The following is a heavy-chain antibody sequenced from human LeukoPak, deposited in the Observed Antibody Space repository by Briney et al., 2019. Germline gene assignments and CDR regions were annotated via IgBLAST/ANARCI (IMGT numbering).Heavy chain of an antibody. Sequence: GESLRLSCADSGCTFSTYSMTWVRQGPGKGLEWVSSIYPNGGSTFYADSVKGRFTISRDNSKNTLYLQMSSLRTEDTAIYYCTKDVVPDSGWDLDYWGQGTLVTVSS. CDR2: IYPNGGST. D-gene: IGHD6-19*01. V-gene: IGHV3-23*01. CDR3: TKDVVPDSGWDLDY. CDR1: GCTFSTYS. J-gene: IGHJ4*02.